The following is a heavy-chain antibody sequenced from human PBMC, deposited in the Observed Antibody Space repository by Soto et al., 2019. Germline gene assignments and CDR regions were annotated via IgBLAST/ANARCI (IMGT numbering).Heavy chain of an antibody. Sequence: GGSLRLSCAASGFTFSIYAMHWVRQAPGKGLEWVAVISYDGSNKYYADSLKGRFTISRDNSKNTLYVQMNSLRAEDTGVYYCARGRGYCSGSSCHYYYYGMDVWGQGTTVTVSS. V-gene: IGHV3-30-3*01. J-gene: IGHJ6*02. CDR2: ISYDGSNK. CDR3: ARGRGYCSGSSCHYYYYGMDV. CDR1: GFTFSIYA. D-gene: IGHD2-15*01.